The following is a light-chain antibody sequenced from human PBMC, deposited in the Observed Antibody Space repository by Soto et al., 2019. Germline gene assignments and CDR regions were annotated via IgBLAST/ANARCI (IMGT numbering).Light chain of an antibody. J-gene: IGLJ3*02. Sequence: QSVLTQPPSASGTPGQRVTISCSGSRSNIGSNNVNWYQQLPGTAPKLLIYSNSQRPSGVSDRFSGSKYGTSASLAISGLQSEDEADYYWAAWDDSLNFPVFGGGTKLTVL. CDR2: SNS. CDR1: RSNIGSNN. V-gene: IGLV1-44*01. CDR3: AAWDDSLNFPV.